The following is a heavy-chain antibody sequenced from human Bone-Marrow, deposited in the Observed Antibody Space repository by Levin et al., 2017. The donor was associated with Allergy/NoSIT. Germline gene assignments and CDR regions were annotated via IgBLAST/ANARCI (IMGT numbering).Heavy chain of an antibody. D-gene: IGHD3-10*01. CDR1: GGTFSKSI. Sequence: KVSCKASGGTFSKSIITWVRQAPGQGLEWMGKIIPILGIPNYAQMFQGRVTITADKSTTTAYMDLYSLRSEDTAVYYCATAGYYVSGTPYGRLNQIAEREEDYYNYNVDVWGQGTTVTVSS. CDR2: IIPILGIP. J-gene: IGHJ6*02. V-gene: IGHV1-69*02. CDR3: ATAGYYVSGTPYGRLNQIAEREEDYYNYNVDV.